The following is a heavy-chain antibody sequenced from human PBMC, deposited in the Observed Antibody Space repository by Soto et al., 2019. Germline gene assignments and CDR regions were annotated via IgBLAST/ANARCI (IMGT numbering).Heavy chain of an antibody. CDR2: ISGSGGST. V-gene: IGHV3-23*01. D-gene: IGHD1-26*01. Sequence: PGGSLILSCAASGFTFSSYAMSWVRQAPGKGLEWVSAISGSGGSTYYADSVKGRFTISRDNSKNTLYLQMNSLRAEDTAVYYCAKALGLLGAIHHPWYYYGMDVWGQGTTVTGSS. CDR1: GFTFSSYA. CDR3: AKALGLLGAIHHPWYYYGMDV. J-gene: IGHJ6*02.